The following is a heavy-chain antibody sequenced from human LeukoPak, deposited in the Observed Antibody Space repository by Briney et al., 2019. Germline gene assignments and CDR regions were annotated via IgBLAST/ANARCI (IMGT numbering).Heavy chain of an antibody. CDR1: GFTFSSYS. CDR2: ISSSSSYI. V-gene: IGHV3-21*01. J-gene: IGHJ5*02. CDR3: ARDSAVVTYNWFDP. D-gene: IGHD2-21*02. Sequence: GGSLRLSCAASGFTFSSYSMNWVRQAPGKGLEWVSSISSSSSYIYYADSVKGRFTISRDNAKNSLYPQMNSLRAEDTAVYYCARDSAVVTYNWFDPWGQGTLVTVSS.